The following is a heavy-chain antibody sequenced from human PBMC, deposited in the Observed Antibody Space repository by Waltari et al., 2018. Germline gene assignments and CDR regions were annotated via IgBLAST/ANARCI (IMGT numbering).Heavy chain of an antibody. J-gene: IGHJ5*02. CDR3: ARALSGGDRPSWFDP. V-gene: IGHV4-38-2*02. D-gene: IGHD3-10*01. Sequence: QVQLQESGPGLVKPSETLSLTCTVSGYSISSGYYWGWIRQPPGKGLEWIGSIYHSGSTYYSPSLKSRVTISVDTSKNQFSLKLSSVTAADTAVHYCARALSGGDRPSWFDPWGQGTLVTVSS. CDR1: GYSISSGYY. CDR2: IYHSGST.